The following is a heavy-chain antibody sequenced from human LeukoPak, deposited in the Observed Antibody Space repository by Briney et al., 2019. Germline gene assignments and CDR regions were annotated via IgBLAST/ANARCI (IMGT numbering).Heavy chain of an antibody. Sequence: GASVKVSCKASGYTFTSYGISWVRQAPGQGLEWMGWIGAYNGNTNYAQKLQGRVTMTTDTSTSTAYMELRSLRSDDTAVYYCATEHYLTDGYYTDYWGQGTLVTVSS. CDR1: GYTFTSYG. D-gene: IGHD5-24*01. CDR3: ATEHYLTDGYYTDY. CDR2: IGAYNGNT. V-gene: IGHV1-18*01. J-gene: IGHJ4*02.